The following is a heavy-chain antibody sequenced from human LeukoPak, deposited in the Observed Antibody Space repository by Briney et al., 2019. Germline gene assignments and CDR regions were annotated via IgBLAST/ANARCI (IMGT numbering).Heavy chain of an antibody. Sequence: PGGSLRLSCGASGFTFNSYWMSWVRQAPGKGLEWVANIKQDGSEIYYVDSVKGRFTISRDNAKNSLYLQMNSLRVEDTAVYYCARDQDSSSWCLFDYWGQGTLVTVSS. CDR3: ARDQDSSSWCLFDY. CDR2: IKQDGSEI. V-gene: IGHV3-7*01. D-gene: IGHD6-13*01. J-gene: IGHJ4*02. CDR1: GFTFNSYW.